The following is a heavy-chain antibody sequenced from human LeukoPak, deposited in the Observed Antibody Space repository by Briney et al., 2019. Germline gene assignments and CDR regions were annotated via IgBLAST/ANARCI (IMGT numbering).Heavy chain of an antibody. CDR3: ARDPRYYYDSSGYAFDI. Sequence: PGGSLRLSCAASGFTVSSNYMSWVRQAPGKGLEWVSVIYSGGSTYYADFVKGRFTISRDNSKNTLYLQMNSLRAEDTAVYYCARDPRYYYDSSGYAFDIWGQGTMVTVSS. CDR2: IYSGGST. J-gene: IGHJ3*02. V-gene: IGHV3-66*01. D-gene: IGHD3-22*01. CDR1: GFTVSSNY.